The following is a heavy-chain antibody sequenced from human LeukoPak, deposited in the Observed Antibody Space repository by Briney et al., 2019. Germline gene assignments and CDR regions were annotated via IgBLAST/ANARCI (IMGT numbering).Heavy chain of an antibody. V-gene: IGHV4-31*03. Sequence: SQTLSLTCTVSGGSMSSGGHYWSWIRQHPGKGLEWIGYIYYSGSTFNNPSLKGRVTISVDTSKNQFSLKMNSVTVADTAVYYCARGGGGYTYGKPIEFWGQGTLVTVSS. CDR2: IYYSGST. CDR3: ARGGGGYTYGKPIEF. D-gene: IGHD5-18*01. J-gene: IGHJ4*02. CDR1: GGSMSSGGHY.